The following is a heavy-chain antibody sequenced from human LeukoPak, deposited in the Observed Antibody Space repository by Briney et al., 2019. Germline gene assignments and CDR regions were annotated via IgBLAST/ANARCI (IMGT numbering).Heavy chain of an antibody. CDR3: ARGRAIYSRSNFDY. J-gene: IGHJ4*02. CDR1: GGSISSGGYY. Sequence: SETLSLTCTVSGGSISSGGYYWSWIRQHPGKGLEWIGYIYYSGSTYYNPSLKSRVTISVDTSKNQFSLKLSSVTAADTAVYYCARGRAIYSRSNFDYWGQGTLVTVSS. CDR2: IYYSGST. D-gene: IGHD6-6*01. V-gene: IGHV4-31*03.